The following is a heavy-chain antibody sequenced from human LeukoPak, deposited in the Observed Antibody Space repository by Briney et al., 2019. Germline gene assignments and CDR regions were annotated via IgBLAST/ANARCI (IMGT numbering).Heavy chain of an antibody. CDR3: ARGDRVSSSWYPSYYYYMDV. CDR1: GYTLTSYD. V-gene: IGHV1-8*01. J-gene: IGHJ6*03. CDR2: TNPSSGNT. Sequence: ASVKVSCKASGYTLTSYDIYWVRQATGQGLEWMGWTNPSSGNTGYAQKFQGRVTMTRNTSISTAYMELSSLRSEDTAVYYCARGDRVSSSWYPSYYYYMDVWGKGTTVTISS. D-gene: IGHD6-13*01.